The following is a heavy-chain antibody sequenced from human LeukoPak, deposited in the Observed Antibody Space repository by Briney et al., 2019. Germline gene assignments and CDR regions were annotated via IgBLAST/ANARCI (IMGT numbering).Heavy chain of an antibody. CDR2: INWNGGST. CDR3: ARALIGDYDKLDY. J-gene: IGHJ4*02. D-gene: IGHD4-17*01. Sequence: GGSLRLSCAASGFTFDDYGMSWVRQAPGKGLEWVSGINWNGGSTGYADSVKGRFTISRDNAKNSLYLQMNSLRAEDTAVYHCARALIGDYDKLDYWGQGTLVTVSS. V-gene: IGHV3-20*01. CDR1: GFTFDDYG.